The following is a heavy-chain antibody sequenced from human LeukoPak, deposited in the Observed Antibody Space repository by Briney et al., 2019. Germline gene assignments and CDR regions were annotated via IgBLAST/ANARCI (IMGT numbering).Heavy chain of an antibody. Sequence: ASVKVSCKASGYTFTGYYMHWVRQAPGQGLEWMGWISAYNGNTNYAQKLQGRVTMTTDTSTSTAYMELRSLRSDDTAVYYCARDRSGSYNDYWGQGTLVTVSS. V-gene: IGHV1-18*04. J-gene: IGHJ4*02. CDR2: ISAYNGNT. D-gene: IGHD3-10*01. CDR1: GYTFTGYY. CDR3: ARDRSGSYNDY.